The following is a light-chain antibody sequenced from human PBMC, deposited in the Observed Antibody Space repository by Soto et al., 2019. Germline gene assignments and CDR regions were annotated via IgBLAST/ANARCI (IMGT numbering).Light chain of an antibody. CDR2: GAS. CDR3: QQYNNWPRT. CDR1: QSVSSN. Sequence: EIVLTQSPATLSVSPGEGATLXXRASQSVSSNLAWYQQKPGQAPRLXIYGASTRATGIPARFSGSGSGTEFTLTISSLQSEDFAVYYCQQYNNWPRTFGQGTKVDIK. J-gene: IGKJ1*01. V-gene: IGKV3-15*01.